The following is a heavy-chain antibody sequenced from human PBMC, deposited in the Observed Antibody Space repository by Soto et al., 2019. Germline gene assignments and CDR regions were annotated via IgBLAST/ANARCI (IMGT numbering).Heavy chain of an antibody. J-gene: IGHJ3*02. CDR1: GVRFSDYA. D-gene: IGHD4-17*01. V-gene: IGHV3-23*01. CDR2: IFASGDNT. CDR3: ARDPNGDYVGAFDI. Sequence: EVQVLESGGGLVQPGGSLRLSCAASGVRFSDYAMTWVRQVPGRGLEWVSSIFASGDNTQYADSVKGRFTISRENSRDTLYLQMTSLRVEDTAVYYCARDPNGDYVGAFDIWGQGTMVTVSS.